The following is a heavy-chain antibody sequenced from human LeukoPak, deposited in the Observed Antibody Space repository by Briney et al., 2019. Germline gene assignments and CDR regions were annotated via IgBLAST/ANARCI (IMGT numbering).Heavy chain of an antibody. D-gene: IGHD3-3*02. Sequence: PSETLSLTCAVSGGSISSGYYSWSWIRQPPGKGLEWIGYIYHTGSTYYNPSLKSRVTISVDRSKNQFSLKLSSVTAADTAVYYCASNPFTGYWGQGTLVTVSS. V-gene: IGHV4-30-2*01. CDR1: GGSISSGYYS. J-gene: IGHJ4*02. CDR2: IYHTGST. CDR3: ASNPFTGY.